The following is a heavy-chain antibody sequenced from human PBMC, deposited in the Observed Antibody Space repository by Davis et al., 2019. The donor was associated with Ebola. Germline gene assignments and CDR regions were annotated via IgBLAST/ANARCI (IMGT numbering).Heavy chain of an antibody. CDR3: ARDGKGSSSNAFDI. D-gene: IGHD6-6*01. J-gene: IGHJ3*02. CDR2: IKQDGREK. CDR1: GFTFSSYW. Sequence: GESLKISCAASGFTFSSYWMSWVRQAPGKGLEWVANIKQDGREKYYVDSVKGRFTISRDNAKNSLYLQMNSLSAEDTAVYYCARDGKGSSSNAFDIWGQGTMVTVSS. V-gene: IGHV3-7*01.